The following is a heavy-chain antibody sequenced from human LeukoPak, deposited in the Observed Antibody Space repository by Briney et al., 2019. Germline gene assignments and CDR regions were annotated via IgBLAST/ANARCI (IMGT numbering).Heavy chain of an antibody. J-gene: IGHJ4*02. D-gene: IGHD3-10*01. V-gene: IGHV1-46*01. CDR3: ARRHPFGSAPFDY. Sequence: ASVKVSCKAFGYTFTSYYMHWVRQAPGQGLEWMGIMNPSGGSTSYAQKFQDRVSMTRDTSTSTVYMELSSLRSEDTAVYYCARRHPFGSAPFDYWGQGTLVTVSS. CDR2: MNPSGGST. CDR1: GYTFTSYY.